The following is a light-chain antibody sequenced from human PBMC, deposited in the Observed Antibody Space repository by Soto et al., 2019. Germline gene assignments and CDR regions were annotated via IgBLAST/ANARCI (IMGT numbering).Light chain of an antibody. J-gene: IGKJ1*01. Sequence: EIVLTQSAASLSLSPGERASLSCRASQSVSSYLAWYQQKPGQAPRLLIYDASNRATGIPARFSGSGSGTDFTLTISSLEPEDFAVYYCQQRSNRPRTFGQGTKVDIK. CDR3: QQRSNRPRT. V-gene: IGKV3-11*01. CDR2: DAS. CDR1: QSVSSY.